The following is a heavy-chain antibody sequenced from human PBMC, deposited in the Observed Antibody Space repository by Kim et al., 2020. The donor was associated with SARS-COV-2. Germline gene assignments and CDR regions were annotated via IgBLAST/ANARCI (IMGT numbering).Heavy chain of an antibody. CDR1: GYTFTSYG. J-gene: IGHJ6*02. D-gene: IGHD2-2*01. Sequence: ASVKVSCKASGYTFTSYGISWVRQAPGQGLEWMGWISAYNGNTNYAQKLQGRVTMTTDTSTSTAYMELGSLRSDDTAVYYCARHPHLRDYCSSTSCEASYYYYGMDVWGQGTTVTVSS. CDR2: ISAYNGNT. CDR3: ARHPHLRDYCSSTSCEASYYYYGMDV. V-gene: IGHV1-18*01.